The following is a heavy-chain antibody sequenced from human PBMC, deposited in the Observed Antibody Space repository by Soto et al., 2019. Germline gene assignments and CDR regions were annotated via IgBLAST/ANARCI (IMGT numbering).Heavy chain of an antibody. Sequence: ASVKVSCKASGHSFNKYDINWLRQSPGQGLEWMGWISAYNGNTNYAQKLQGRVTMTTDTSTSTAYMELRSLRSDDTAVYYCARVVAGTVSRWFDPWGQGTLVTVSS. CDR3: ARVVAGTVSRWFDP. CDR1: GHSFNKYD. D-gene: IGHD2-15*01. V-gene: IGHV1-18*01. J-gene: IGHJ5*02. CDR2: ISAYNGNT.